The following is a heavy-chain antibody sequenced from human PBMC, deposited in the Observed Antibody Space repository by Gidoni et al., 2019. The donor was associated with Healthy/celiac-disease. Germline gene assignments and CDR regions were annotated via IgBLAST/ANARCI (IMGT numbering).Heavy chain of an antibody. Sequence: QVQLVESGGGVVQPGRSLRLSCAASGVTFSSYGMHWVRLAPGKGLEWVAVIWYDGSNKYYADSVKGRFTISRDNSKNTLYLQMNSLRAEDTAVYYCARDSGTGTTLLEFDYWGQGTLVTVSS. J-gene: IGHJ4*02. CDR3: ARDSGTGTTLLEFDY. D-gene: IGHD1-7*01. CDR1: GVTFSSYG. CDR2: IWYDGSNK. V-gene: IGHV3-33*01.